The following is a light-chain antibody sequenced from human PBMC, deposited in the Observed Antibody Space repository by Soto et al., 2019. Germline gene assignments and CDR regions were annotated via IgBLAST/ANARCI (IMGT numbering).Light chain of an antibody. V-gene: IGKV3-11*01. CDR2: DAS. J-gene: IGKJ4*01. CDR1: QSVSSY. Sequence: EIVLTQSPATQSLSPGDRATLSCRASQSVSSYLAWYQQRPGQAPRLLIYDASNRATGVPARFSGSGSGTDFTLTISSLEPEDSAVYYCQHRANWLLTFGGGTKLEIK. CDR3: QHRANWLLT.